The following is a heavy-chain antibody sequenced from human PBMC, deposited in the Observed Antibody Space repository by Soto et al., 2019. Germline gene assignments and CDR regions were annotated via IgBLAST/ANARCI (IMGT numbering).Heavy chain of an antibody. CDR2: ISGSGGST. Sequence: EVQLLESGGGLVQPGGSLRLSCAASGFTFSSYAMSWVRQAPGKGLEWVSAISGSGGSTYYADSVKGRFTISRDNSKNTRYLQMNSVRAEDTAVYYCVKAMLEWFPPDPTFYYWGQGTLVTVSS. D-gene: IGHD3-3*01. CDR3: VKAMLEWFPPDPTFYY. J-gene: IGHJ4*02. V-gene: IGHV3-23*01. CDR1: GFTFSSYA.